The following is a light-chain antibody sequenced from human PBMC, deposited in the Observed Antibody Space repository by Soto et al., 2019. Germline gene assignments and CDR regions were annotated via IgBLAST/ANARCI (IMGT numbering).Light chain of an antibody. Sequence: DIVMTQSPLSLPVTPGEPASISCRSSQSLLHSNGYNYLDWYLQKPGQSPQLLIYLGSNRASGVPDRFSGSGSGTDFTLKISRVEAEDVGVYYCQLYNSYSRTFGQGTKVDIK. CDR3: QLYNSYSRT. CDR1: QSLLHSNGYNY. J-gene: IGKJ1*01. V-gene: IGKV2-28*01. CDR2: LGS.